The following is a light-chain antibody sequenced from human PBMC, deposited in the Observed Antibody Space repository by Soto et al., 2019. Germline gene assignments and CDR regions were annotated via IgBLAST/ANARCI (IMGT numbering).Light chain of an antibody. Sequence: EIVMTQSPATLSVSPGERATLSCRASQSVRTYLAWYQQKPGQAPRLLIYGASSRATGIPDRFSGSGSGTDFTLTIRRLEPEDFAVYYCQQYGSSYPWTFGQGTKVDIK. CDR1: QSVRTY. CDR2: GAS. V-gene: IGKV3-20*01. J-gene: IGKJ1*01. CDR3: QQYGSSYPWT.